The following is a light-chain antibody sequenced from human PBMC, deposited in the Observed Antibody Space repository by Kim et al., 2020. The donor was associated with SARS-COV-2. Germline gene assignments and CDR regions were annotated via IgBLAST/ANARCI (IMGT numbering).Light chain of an antibody. CDR1: QSLVHSDGNTY. CDR3: MQGSHWPLT. J-gene: IGKJ4*01. CDR2: EVS. V-gene: IGKV2-30*02. Sequence: DVVMTQSPLSLPVTLGQPASISCRSSQSLVHSDGNTYLTWFQQRPGQSPRRLIYEVSNRDSGVPDRFSGSGSGTDFTLKISRLEAEDVGVYYCMQGSHWPLTFGGGTKVEI.